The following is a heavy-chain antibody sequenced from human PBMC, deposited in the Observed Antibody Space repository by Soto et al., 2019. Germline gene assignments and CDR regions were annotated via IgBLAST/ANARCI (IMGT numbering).Heavy chain of an antibody. CDR3: ARDLTYYYDSSGLESDAFDI. Sequence: GASVKVSCKASGYTFTGYYMHWVRQAPGQGLEWMGWINPNSGGTNYAQKFQGRVTMTRDTSISTAYMELSRLRSDDTAVYYCARDLTYYYDSSGLESDAFDIWGQGTMVTVSS. CDR2: INPNSGGT. J-gene: IGHJ3*02. V-gene: IGHV1-2*02. D-gene: IGHD3-22*01. CDR1: GYTFTGYY.